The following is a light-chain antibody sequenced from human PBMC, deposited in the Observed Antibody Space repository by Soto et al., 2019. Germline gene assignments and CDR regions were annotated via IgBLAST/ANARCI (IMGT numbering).Light chain of an antibody. CDR1: QSISSW. CDR3: QQYNDNWT. V-gene: IGKV1-5*03. Sequence: DIQMTQSPSTLSASVGDRVNITCRASQSISSWLAWYQQKPGKAPRLLIYKASNLESGVPSRFSGSGSGTEFTLTISSLQPDDSATYYCQQYNDNWTFAQGTKVDIK. J-gene: IGKJ1*01. CDR2: KAS.